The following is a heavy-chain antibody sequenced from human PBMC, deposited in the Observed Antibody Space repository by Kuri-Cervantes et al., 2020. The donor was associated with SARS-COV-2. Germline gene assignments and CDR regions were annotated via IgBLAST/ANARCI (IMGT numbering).Heavy chain of an antibody. CDR3: ARDRTPRAAAGNFDY. CDR1: GGTFSSYA. J-gene: IGHJ4*02. V-gene: IGHV1-69*06. Sequence: SVKVSCKASGGTFSSYAISWVRQAPGQGLEWMGGIIPIFGTANYAQKFQGRVTITADKSTSTAYMELSSLRSEDTAVYYLARDRTPRAAAGNFDYWGQGTLVTVSS. D-gene: IGHD6-13*01. CDR2: IIPIFGTA.